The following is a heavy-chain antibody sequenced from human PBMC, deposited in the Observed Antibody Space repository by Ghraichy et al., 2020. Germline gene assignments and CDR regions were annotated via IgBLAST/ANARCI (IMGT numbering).Heavy chain of an antibody. CDR2: IYTTGST. CDR3: ARGGYYYDSTGYYLGDYFQH. CDR1: GGSIRSHF. J-gene: IGHJ1*01. V-gene: IGHV4-4*07. D-gene: IGHD3-22*01. Sequence: ESLNISCTVSGGSIRSHFWSWIRQPAGKGPEWIGRIYTTGSTNYNPSLMSRVTMSVDTSRNQFSLRLSSVTAADTAVYYCARGGYYYDSTGYYLGDYFQHWGQGTLVTVSS.